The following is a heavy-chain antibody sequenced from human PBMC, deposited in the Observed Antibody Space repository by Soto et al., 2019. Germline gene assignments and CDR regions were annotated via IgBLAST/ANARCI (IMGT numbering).Heavy chain of an antibody. V-gene: IGHV3-23*01. CDR2: ISGSGGST. J-gene: IGHJ6*04. CDR3: AHLPPRITIFGVVMDV. CDR1: GFTFSSYA. D-gene: IGHD3-3*01. Sequence: GGSLRLSCAASGFTFSSYAMSWVRQAPGKGLEWVSAISGSGGSTYYADSVKGRFTISRDNSKNTLYLQMNSLRAEDTAVYYCAHLPPRITIFGVVMDVWGKGTTVTVSS.